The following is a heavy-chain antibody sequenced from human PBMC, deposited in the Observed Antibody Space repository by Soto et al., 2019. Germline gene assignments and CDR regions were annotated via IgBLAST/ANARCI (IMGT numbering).Heavy chain of an antibody. V-gene: IGHV3-33*01. CDR1: GFTFSNYG. CDR2: IWYDGNNK. D-gene: IGHD2-21*01. J-gene: IGHJ4*02. CDR3: ARGRHSLFDY. Sequence: QVQLVESGGGVVQPGGSLRLSCAASGFTFSNYGMHWVRQAPGKGLDWVAVIWYDGNNKYYADSVKGRFTISRDNSNNTLYVQMTSLRAADTAVYYCARGRHSLFDYCGQGTLVTVS.